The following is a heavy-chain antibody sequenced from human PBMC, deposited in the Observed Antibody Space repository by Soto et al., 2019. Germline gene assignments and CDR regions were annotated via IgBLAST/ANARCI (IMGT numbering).Heavy chain of an antibody. J-gene: IGHJ5*02. CDR3: ARDGRYCSGGSCYPNWFDP. D-gene: IGHD2-15*01. CDR2: INPNSGGT. V-gene: IGHV1-2*02. CDR1: GYTFTGYY. Sequence: GASVKVSCKASGYTFTGYYMHWVRQAPGQGLEWMGWINPNSGGTNYAQKFQGRATMTRDTSISTAYMELSRLRSDDTAVYYCARDGRYCSGGSCYPNWFDPWGQGTLVTVSS.